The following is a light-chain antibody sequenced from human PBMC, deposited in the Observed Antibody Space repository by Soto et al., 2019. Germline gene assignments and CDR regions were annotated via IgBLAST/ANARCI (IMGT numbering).Light chain of an antibody. V-gene: IGKV3-20*01. CDR1: QTVSSSF. Sequence: EIVLTQSPGILSVSPGERATLSCRASQTVSSSFLAWYQQRHGQAPRLLMYGTSRRAAGIPDRFSGSGSGTEFTLTIVRLEPEEFAMYHCHYYRISPPFIFGQGTKLEIK. J-gene: IGKJ2*01. CDR3: HYYRISPPFI. CDR2: GTS.